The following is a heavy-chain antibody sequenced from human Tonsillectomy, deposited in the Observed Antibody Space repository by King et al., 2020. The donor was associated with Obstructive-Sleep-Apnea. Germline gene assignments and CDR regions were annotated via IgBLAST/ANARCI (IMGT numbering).Heavy chain of an antibody. J-gene: IGHJ5*02. CDR1: GFTFSSYS. V-gene: IGHV3-48*04. CDR3: ARKEETYTNWFDP. D-gene: IGHD4-11*01. CDR2: ISSSSSTM. Sequence: QLVQSGGGLVQPGGSLRLFCAASGFTFSSYSMNWVRQAPGKGLEWLSYISSSSSTMFYADSVKGRFTISRDNAKNSLYLQMNSLRAEDTAMYYCARKEETYTNWFDPWGQGTLVTVSS.